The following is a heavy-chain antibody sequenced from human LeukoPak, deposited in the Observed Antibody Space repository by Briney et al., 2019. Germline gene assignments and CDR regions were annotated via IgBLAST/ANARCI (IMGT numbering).Heavy chain of an antibody. D-gene: IGHD3-10*01. Sequence: AGGSLRLSCAASGFTFSNYFMHWVRQAPGKGLEWVADIANDGSHTFYVESVKGRFTISRDNSKNTLYLQMNSLRVEDTAVYFCARERQDTIIHSGAFDIWGQGTMVTVSS. CDR1: GFTFSNYF. CDR3: ARERQDTIIHSGAFDI. J-gene: IGHJ3*02. CDR2: IANDGSHT. V-gene: IGHV3-30-3*01.